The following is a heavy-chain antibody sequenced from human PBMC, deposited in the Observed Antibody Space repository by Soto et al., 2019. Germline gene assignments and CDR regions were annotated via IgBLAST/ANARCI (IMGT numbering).Heavy chain of an antibody. CDR2: IYWNDDR. J-gene: IGHJ4*02. V-gene: IGHV2-5*01. D-gene: IGHD5-12*01. CDR1: DVSLSSAGVS. CDR3: AHSDGGYEIRYFDV. Sequence: QITLKESGPTLVRPRQTLTLTCALSDVSLSSAGVSVGWIRQPPGKALEWLALIYWNDDRRYSPSLKGRLTITKDNPKNEVVLTLTNLDPADTATYYWAHSDGGYEIRYFDVWGQGILVTVAS.